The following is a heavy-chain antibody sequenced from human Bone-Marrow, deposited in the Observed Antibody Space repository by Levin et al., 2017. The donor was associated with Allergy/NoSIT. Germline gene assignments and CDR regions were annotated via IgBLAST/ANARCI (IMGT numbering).Heavy chain of an antibody. Sequence: PGGSLRLSCVASGSTFSGYSMSWVRQTPGKGLDWVSAITRSGDTTYYADSVKGRFTISRDNSKNILYLQMNSLRAEDSAVYYCAKMDGYFDYWGQGTLLTVSS. CDR2: ITRSGDTT. D-gene: IGHD3/OR15-3a*01. CDR3: AKMDGYFDY. J-gene: IGHJ4*02. CDR1: GSTFSGYS. V-gene: IGHV3-23*01.